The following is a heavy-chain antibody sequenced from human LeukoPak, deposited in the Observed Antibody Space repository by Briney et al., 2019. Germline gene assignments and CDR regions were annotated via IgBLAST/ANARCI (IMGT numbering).Heavy chain of an antibody. CDR3: ARHHLYDGSAYSLDF. CDR1: GYSFTTNW. D-gene: IGHD3-22*01. V-gene: IGHV5-51*01. Sequence: GESLKISCKGSGYSFTTNWIGWVRQMPGKGLEWMGIIYPGDSDTRYSPSFHGQVTISADKSISTAYLQWSSLKASDTAMYYCARHHLYDGSAYSLDFWGQGTLVTVSS. CDR2: IYPGDSDT. J-gene: IGHJ4*02.